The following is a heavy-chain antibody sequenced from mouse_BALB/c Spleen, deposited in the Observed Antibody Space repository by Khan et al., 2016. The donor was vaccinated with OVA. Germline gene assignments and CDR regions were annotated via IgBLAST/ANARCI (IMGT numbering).Heavy chain of an antibody. J-gene: IGHJ3*01. CDR2: INYSGST. V-gene: IGHV3-2*02. CDR1: GYSITSDYA. CDR3: VRGRSY. Sequence: EVQLQESGPGLVKPSQSLSLTCAVTGYSITSDYAWNWIRQFPGNRLEWMGYINYSGSTSKKPSLKSRMSISRDTSKNQNFLQLNSVTTEDTATXYCVRGRSYWGQGTLVTVSA.